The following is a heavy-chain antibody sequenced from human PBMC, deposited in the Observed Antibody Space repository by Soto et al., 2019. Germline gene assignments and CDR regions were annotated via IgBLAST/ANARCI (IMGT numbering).Heavy chain of an antibody. J-gene: IGHJ6*02. CDR3: ARDPGDYDYVWGSYRHPTPYGMDV. Sequence: QVQLVQSGAEVKKPGSSVKVSCKASGGTFSSYAISWVRQAPGQGLEWLGGIIPIFGTANYAQKFQGRVTITADESTSTAYMELSSLRSEDTALYYCARDPGDYDYVWGSYRHPTPYGMDVWGQGTTVTVSS. V-gene: IGHV1-69*01. CDR2: IIPIFGTA. D-gene: IGHD3-16*02. CDR1: GGTFSSYA.